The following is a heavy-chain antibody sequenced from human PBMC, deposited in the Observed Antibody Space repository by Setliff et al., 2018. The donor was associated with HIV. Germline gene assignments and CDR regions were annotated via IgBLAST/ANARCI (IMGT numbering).Heavy chain of an antibody. Sequence: SETLSLTCTVSGGSISSYYWSWIRQPPGKGLEWIGYIYYSGSTYYNPSLKSRVTISVDTSKNQFSLKLSSVTAADTAVYYCARRYSSGYFVYWGQGTLVTVSS. D-gene: IGHD3-22*01. CDR1: GGSISSYY. CDR3: ARRYSSGYFVY. CDR2: IYYSGST. J-gene: IGHJ4*02. V-gene: IGHV4-59*04.